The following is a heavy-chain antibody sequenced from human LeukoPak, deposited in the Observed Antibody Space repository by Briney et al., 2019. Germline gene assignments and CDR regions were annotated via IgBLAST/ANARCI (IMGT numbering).Heavy chain of an antibody. CDR1: GFTFSSYA. J-gene: IGHJ2*01. D-gene: IGHD2-2*02. CDR2: ISGSGGST. Sequence: GGSLRLSCAASGFTFSSYAMSWVRQAPGKGLEWVSAISGSGGSTYYADSVKGRFTISRDNSKNTLYLQMNSLRAEDTAVYYCAKGGGIVVVPAAINWYFDLWGRGTLVTVS. V-gene: IGHV3-23*01. CDR3: AKGGGIVVVPAAINWYFDL.